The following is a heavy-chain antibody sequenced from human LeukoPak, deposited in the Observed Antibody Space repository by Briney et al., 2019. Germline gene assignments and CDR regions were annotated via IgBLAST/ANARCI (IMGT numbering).Heavy chain of an antibody. CDR3: ATDRAHDYIWGNYDTAIDAFYI. CDR1: GGSVSSGNYH. V-gene: IGHV4-61*01. J-gene: IGHJ3*02. CDR2: IYDSGTT. Sequence: SETLSLTCTVSGGSVSSGNYHWSWIRQSPGRGLEWIGYIYDSGTTKYNPSLKRRVTISIDTSKNQFSLKLTSVTAADTAVYYCATDRAHDYIWGNYDTAIDAFYIWGQGAMVTVSS. D-gene: IGHD3-16*01.